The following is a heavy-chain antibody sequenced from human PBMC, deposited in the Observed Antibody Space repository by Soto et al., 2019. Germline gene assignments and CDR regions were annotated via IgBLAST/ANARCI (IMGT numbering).Heavy chain of an antibody. CDR2: ITSDGSGT. J-gene: IGHJ4*02. V-gene: IGHV3-74*01. CDR1: GFTFNTYW. Sequence: QPGGSLRLSCAASGFTFNTYWMHWVRRPPGKGLVWVARITSDGSGTTYADSVKGRFTISRDNAKNTLYLQMNSLRADDTAVYYCVRHFDKWGQGTLVTVSS. CDR3: VRHFDK.